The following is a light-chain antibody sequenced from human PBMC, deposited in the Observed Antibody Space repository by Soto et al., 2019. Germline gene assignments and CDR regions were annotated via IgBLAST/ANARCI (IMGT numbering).Light chain of an antibody. CDR1: QTVRNNY. J-gene: IGKJ5*01. CDR2: DAS. V-gene: IGKV3-20*01. CDR3: QQYGSSQST. Sequence: EIVLTQSPGTLSLSPGERATLSCRASQTVRNNYLAWYQQKPGQAPRLLIYDASSRATGIPDRFSGSGSGTDFTLTISRLEPEDFAVYYCQQYGSSQSTFGQGTRLEIK.